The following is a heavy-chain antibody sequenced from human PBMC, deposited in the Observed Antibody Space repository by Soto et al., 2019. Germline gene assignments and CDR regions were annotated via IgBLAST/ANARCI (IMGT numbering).Heavy chain of an antibody. CDR1: GGSISSSSYY. CDR2: IYYSGST. J-gene: IGHJ4*02. Sequence: SETLSLSCTVSGGSISSSSYYWGWIRQPPGKGLEWIGSIYYSGSTYYNPSLKSRVTISVDTSKNQFSLKLSSVTAADTAVYYCARLRWDLTYYFDYWGQGTLVTVSS. CDR3: ARLRWDLTYYFDY. V-gene: IGHV4-39*07. D-gene: IGHD1-26*01.